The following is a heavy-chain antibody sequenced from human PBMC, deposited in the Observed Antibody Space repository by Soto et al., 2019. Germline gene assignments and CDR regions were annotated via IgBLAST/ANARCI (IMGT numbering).Heavy chain of an antibody. V-gene: IGHV1-69*13. CDR2: IIPIFGTA. Sequence: ASVKVSCKASGCTFSSYAISWVRQAPGQGLEWMGGIIPIFGTANYAQKFQGRVTITADESTSTAYMELSSLRSEDTAVYYCATKTSMVRGVIIKFGAFDIWGQGTKVTVSS. J-gene: IGHJ3*02. D-gene: IGHD3-10*01. CDR1: GCTFSSYA. CDR3: ATKTSMVRGVIIKFGAFDI.